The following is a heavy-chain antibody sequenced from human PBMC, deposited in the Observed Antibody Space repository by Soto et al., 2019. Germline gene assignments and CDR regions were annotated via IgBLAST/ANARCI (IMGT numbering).Heavy chain of an antibody. J-gene: IGHJ4*02. V-gene: IGHV3-30*03. CDR3: AINMEGSGYY. CDR2: ISYDGSNK. CDR1: GFTFSSYG. Sequence: SLLLSCASSGFTFSSYGMHWVRQAPGKGLEWVAVISYDGSNKYYADSVKGRFTISRDNSKNTLYLQMNSLRAEDTAVYYCAINMEGSGYYWGQGTLVTVSS. D-gene: IGHD3-22*01.